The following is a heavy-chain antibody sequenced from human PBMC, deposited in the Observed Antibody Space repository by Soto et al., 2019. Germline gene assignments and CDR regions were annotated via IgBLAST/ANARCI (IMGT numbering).Heavy chain of an antibody. Sequence: QVQLVESGGGVVQPGRSLRLSCAASGFTFSSYGMHWVRQAPGKGLEWVAVISYDGSNKYYADSVKGRFTISRDNSKRTLYLQMHSLRAEASAVYYCAKDHYDYVWGSYRLPEYWGQGTLVTVSS. D-gene: IGHD3-16*02. CDR3: AKDHYDYVWGSYRLPEY. J-gene: IGHJ4*02. CDR1: GFTFSSYG. V-gene: IGHV3-30*18. CDR2: ISYDGSNK.